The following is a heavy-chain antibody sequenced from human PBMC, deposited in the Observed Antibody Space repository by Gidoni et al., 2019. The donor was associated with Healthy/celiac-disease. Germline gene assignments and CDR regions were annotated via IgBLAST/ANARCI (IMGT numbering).Heavy chain of an antibody. Sequence: QLQLQESGPGLVKPSETLSLTCTVSGGSISSSSYYWGWIRQPPGKGLEWIGSLYYSGSTYYNPSLKSRVTISVDTSKNQFSLKLSSVTAADTAVYYCARHIGSGSYVYYYYGMDVWGQGTTVTVSS. D-gene: IGHD1-26*01. CDR2: LYYSGST. J-gene: IGHJ6*02. CDR3: ARHIGSGSYVYYYYGMDV. V-gene: IGHV4-39*01. CDR1: GGSISSSSYY.